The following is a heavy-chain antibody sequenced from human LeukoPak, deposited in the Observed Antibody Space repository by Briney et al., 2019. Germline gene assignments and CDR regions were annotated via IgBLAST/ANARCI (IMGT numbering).Heavy chain of an antibody. D-gene: IGHD3-22*01. CDR2: ISYDGSNK. CDR3: ARDRPNYYDSSGYFDY. Sequence: PGGSLRLSCAASGFTFSSYAMHWVRQAPGKGLEWVAVISYDGSNKYYADSVKGRFTISRDNSKNTLYLQMNSLRAEDTAVYYCARDRPNYYDSSGYFDYWGQGTLVTVSS. CDR1: GFTFSSYA. V-gene: IGHV3-30-3*01. J-gene: IGHJ4*02.